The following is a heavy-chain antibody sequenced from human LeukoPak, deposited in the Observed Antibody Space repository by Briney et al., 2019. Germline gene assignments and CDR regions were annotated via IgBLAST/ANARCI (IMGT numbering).Heavy chain of an antibody. CDR1: GFTVSSKY. J-gene: IGHJ4*02. V-gene: IGHV3-66*02. CDR2: IYGGGST. D-gene: IGHD2-21*02. CDR3: ASATYWTGDCYAFFDD. Sequence: GGSLRLSCAASGFTVSSKYMSWVRQSPGKGLEWVSAIYGGGSTYYADSVKGRFTISRDNSKNTVYLQMNSLRAEDTAVYFCASATYWTGDCYAFFDDWGQGTLVTVSS.